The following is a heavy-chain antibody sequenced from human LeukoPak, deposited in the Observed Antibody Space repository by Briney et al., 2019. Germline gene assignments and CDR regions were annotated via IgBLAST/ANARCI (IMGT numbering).Heavy chain of an antibody. CDR3: AKHRLIFGVVIPFDY. J-gene: IGHJ4*02. V-gene: IGHV3-23*01. D-gene: IGHD3-3*01. CDR2: ISGSGGST. Sequence: PGGSLRLSCAASGFTFSSYAMSWVRQAPGKGLEWVSAISGSGGSTYYADSAKGRFTISRDNSKNTLYLQMNSLRAEDTAVYYCAKHRLIFGVVIPFDYWGQGTLVTVSS. CDR1: GFTFSSYA.